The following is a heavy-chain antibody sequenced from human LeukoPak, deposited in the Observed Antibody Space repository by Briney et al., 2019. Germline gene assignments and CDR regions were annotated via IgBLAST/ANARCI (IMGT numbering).Heavy chain of an antibody. D-gene: IGHD6-19*01. CDR3: ARIAVTGSSFDH. CDR2: IKQDGSEK. V-gene: IGHV3-7*01. J-gene: IGHJ4*02. Sequence: PGGSLRLSCAASGFTFSRFWMSWVRQAPGKGLEWVANIKQDGSEKYYVDSVKGRFTISRDNAENSLYLQMNSLRAEDTAVYYCARIAVTGSSFDHWGQGTLVTVSS. CDR1: GFTFSRFW.